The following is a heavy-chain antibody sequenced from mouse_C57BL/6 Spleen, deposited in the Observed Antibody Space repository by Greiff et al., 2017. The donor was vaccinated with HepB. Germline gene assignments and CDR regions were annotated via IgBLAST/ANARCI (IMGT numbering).Heavy chain of an antibody. V-gene: IGHV6-3*01. CDR3: TRATPLSYYGRPWFAY. J-gene: IGHJ3*01. D-gene: IGHD1-1*01. CDR1: GFTFSNYW. Sequence: EVQVVESGGGLVQPGGSMKLSCVASGFTFSNYWMNWVRQSPEKGLEWVAQIRLKSDNYATHYAESVKGRFTISRDDSKSSVYLQMNNLRAEDTGIYYCTRATPLSYYGRPWFAYWGQGTLVTVSA. CDR2: IRLKSDNYAT.